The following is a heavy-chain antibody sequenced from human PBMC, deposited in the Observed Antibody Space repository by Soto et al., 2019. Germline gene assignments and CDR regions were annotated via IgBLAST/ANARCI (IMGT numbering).Heavy chain of an antibody. J-gene: IGHJ4*01. V-gene: IGHV4-31*03. CDR3: ARGGYYYENSGQNAYDY. CDR1: GGSISSGGYY. D-gene: IGHD3-22*01. Sequence: SETLSLTCTVSGGSISSGGYYWSWIRQHPGKGLEWIGYIYYGGSTYYNPSLKSRATISGDTSKNQFSLKLSSVTAADTAVYYCARGGYYYENSGQNAYDYWGQGILVTVSS. CDR2: IYYGGST.